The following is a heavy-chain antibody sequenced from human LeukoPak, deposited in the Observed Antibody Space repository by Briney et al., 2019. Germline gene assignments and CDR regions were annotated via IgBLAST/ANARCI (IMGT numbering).Heavy chain of an antibody. Sequence: GRSLRLSCAASGFTFSSYAMHWVRQAPGKGLEWVAVISYDGSNKYYADSVKGRFTITRGNSKNTLYLQMNSLRAEDTAVYYCARDQGGYSYGSDFDYWGQGTLVTVSS. D-gene: IGHD5-18*01. CDR1: GFTFSSYA. CDR3: ARDQGGYSYGSDFDY. CDR2: ISYDGSNK. V-gene: IGHV3-30*04. J-gene: IGHJ4*02.